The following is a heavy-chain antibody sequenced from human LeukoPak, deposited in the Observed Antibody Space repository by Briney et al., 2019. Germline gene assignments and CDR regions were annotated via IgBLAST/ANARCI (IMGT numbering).Heavy chain of an antibody. J-gene: IGHJ6*03. CDR1: GGTFNKYT. V-gene: IGHV1-69*13. CDR3: AMGSDERYSYGARNYYYYMGV. CDR2: MIPTVSTS. D-gene: IGHD5-18*01. Sequence: SVKVSCKASGGTFNKYTLSWVRQAPGQGLVWMGGMIPTVSTSIYAQKFQGRVTITADESTNTAYMQLSSLRSEDTAVYYCAMGSDERYSYGARNYYYYMGVWGKGTAVTVSS.